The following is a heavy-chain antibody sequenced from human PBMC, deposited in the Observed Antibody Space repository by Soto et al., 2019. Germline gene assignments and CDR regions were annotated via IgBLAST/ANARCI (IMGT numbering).Heavy chain of an antibody. CDR3: SRVRVGYCSGGSCPRVGSFDY. CDR1: GYTFTSYG. D-gene: IGHD2-15*01. V-gene: IGHV1-18*04. J-gene: IGHJ4*02. CDR2: ISAYNGNT. Sequence: ASVKVSSKASGYTFTSYGISWVRQAPGQGLEWMGWISAYNGNTNYAQKLQGRVTMTTDTSTSTAYMELRSLRSDDTAVYYCSRVRVGYCSGGSCPRVGSFDYWGQGTLVTV.